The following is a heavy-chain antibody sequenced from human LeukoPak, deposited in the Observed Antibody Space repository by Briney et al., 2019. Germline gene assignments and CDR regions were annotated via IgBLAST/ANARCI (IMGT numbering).Heavy chain of an antibody. CDR2: IGTTSGAI. V-gene: IGHV3-48*01. D-gene: IGHD2-21*02. CDR3: ARFRTWGDKAFDY. J-gene: IGHJ4*02. CDR1: GFTFNAFG. Sequence: SGGSLRLSCAASGFTFNAFGMNWVRQAPGKGLEWVSYIGTTSGAIYYADSVKGRFTISRDSAKYSLYLQMNSLRAEDTAVYYCARFRTWGDKAFDYWGQGTLVTVSS.